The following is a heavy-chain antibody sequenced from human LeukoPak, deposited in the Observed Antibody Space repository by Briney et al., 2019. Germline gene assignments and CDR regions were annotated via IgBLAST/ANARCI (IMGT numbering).Heavy chain of an antibody. J-gene: IGHJ4*02. D-gene: IGHD3-22*01. Sequence: ASVKVSCKASGYTFTSYYMHWVRQAPGQGLEWMGIINPSGGSTSYAQKFQGRVTMTRDMSTSTVYMELSSLRSEDTAVYYCARVSYYYDSSGYYFDYWGQGTLVTVSS. V-gene: IGHV1-46*01. CDR1: GYTFTSYY. CDR3: ARVSYYYDSSGYYFDY. CDR2: INPSGGST.